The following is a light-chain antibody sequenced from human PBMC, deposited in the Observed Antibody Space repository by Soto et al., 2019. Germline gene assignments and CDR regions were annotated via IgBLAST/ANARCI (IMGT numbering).Light chain of an antibody. CDR2: DNN. CDR1: SSNIGSNS. J-gene: IGLJ1*01. Sequence: QSVLTQPPSASGTPGQRVTISCSGSSSNIGSNSVYWYQQLPGTAPKLLIYDNNKRPSGIPDRFSGSKSGTSATLGITGLQTGDEADYYCGTWDSSLSALYVFGTGTKVTVL. CDR3: GTWDSSLSALYV. V-gene: IGLV1-51*01.